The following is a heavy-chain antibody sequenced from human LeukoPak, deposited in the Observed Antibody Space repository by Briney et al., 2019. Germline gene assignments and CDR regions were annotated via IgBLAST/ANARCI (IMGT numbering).Heavy chain of an antibody. Sequence: GGSLRLSCTASGFTFSDYYMSWIRQTPGKGLEWLSYISTRDNTIQYADSVKGRFTISRDNANNSVFLQMNNLRAEDTAVYYCARDPYSGTYGDTYYYYMDVWGKGTTVTISS. D-gene: IGHD1-26*01. V-gene: IGHV3-11*04. CDR1: GFTFSDYY. CDR2: ISTRDNTI. CDR3: ARDPYSGTYGDTYYYYMDV. J-gene: IGHJ6*03.